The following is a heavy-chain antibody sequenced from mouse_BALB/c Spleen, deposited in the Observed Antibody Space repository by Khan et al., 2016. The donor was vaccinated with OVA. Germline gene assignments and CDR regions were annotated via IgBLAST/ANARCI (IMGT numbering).Heavy chain of an antibody. V-gene: IGHV14-3*02. CDR2: IDPPNDDS. Sequence: VQLQQSGAELVKPGASVKLSCSASGFNIKDTYIHWMKQRPEQGLEWIGRIDPPNDDSKYGPKFQAKATLTADTSSNTAYLQLISLTSEDTAVYYCATLYGNLFAFWGQGTLVSVSA. J-gene: IGHJ3*01. CDR3: ATLYGNLFAF. D-gene: IGHD2-1*01. CDR1: GFNIKDTY.